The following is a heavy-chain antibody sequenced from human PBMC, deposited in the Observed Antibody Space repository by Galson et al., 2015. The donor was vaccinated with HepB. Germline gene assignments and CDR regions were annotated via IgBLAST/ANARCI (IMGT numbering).Heavy chain of an antibody. CDR2: ISSEGGST. V-gene: IGHV3-64*01. D-gene: IGHD4-23*01. CDR3: ARRAYGGNSGVDY. J-gene: IGHJ4*02. Sequence: SLRLSCAASGFTFSSYAMHWVRQAPGKGLEYVSSISSEGGSTYYANSVKGRFTTSRDNSKNTLYLQMGSLRAEDMAVYYCARRAYGGNSGVDYWGQGTLVTVSS. CDR1: GFTFSSYA.